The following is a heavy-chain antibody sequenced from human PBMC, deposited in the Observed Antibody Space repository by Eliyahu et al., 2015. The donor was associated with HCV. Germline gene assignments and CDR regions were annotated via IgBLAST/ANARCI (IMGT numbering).Heavy chain of an antibody. V-gene: IGHV3-23*01. Sequence: MTWVRQAPGKGLEWVSEISGSGGSTFYADSVKGRFIISRDNSKNTLYLQMNSLRAEDTAVYYCAKDLRQQLVLYYFDYWGQGTLVTVSS. D-gene: IGHD6-13*01. CDR2: ISGSGGST. CDR3: AKDLRQQLVLYYFDY. J-gene: IGHJ4*02.